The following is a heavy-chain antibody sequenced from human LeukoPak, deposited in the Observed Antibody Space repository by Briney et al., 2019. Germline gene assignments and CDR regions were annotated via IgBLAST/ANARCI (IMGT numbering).Heavy chain of an antibody. CDR1: GFIFSSYA. CDR3: ARDQGRIL. CDR2: ISGSGDNT. J-gene: IGHJ4*02. V-gene: IGHV3-23*01. Sequence: PGGSLRLSCAASGFIFSSYAMSWVRQAPGKGLEWVSGISGSGDNTYYADSVKGRFTISRDNSKNTLYLQMNSLRAEDTAVYYCARDQGRILWGQGTLVTVSS.